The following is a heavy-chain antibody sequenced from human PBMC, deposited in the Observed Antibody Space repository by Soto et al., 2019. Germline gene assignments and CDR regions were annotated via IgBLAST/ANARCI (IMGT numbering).Heavy chain of an antibody. D-gene: IGHD2-2*03. CDR1: GYRLTDYGYW. CDR3: ARLDNVRLPTVLKALDI. Sequence: GESLKISCKGSGYRLTDYGYWISWVRQMPGKGLEWMGRIDPSDSYTDYSPSFRGHVTISADKSITTAYLQWSSLKASDTAMYYCARLDNVRLPTVLKALDIWGQGTMVTVSS. V-gene: IGHV5-10-1*01. J-gene: IGHJ3*02. CDR2: IDPSDSYT.